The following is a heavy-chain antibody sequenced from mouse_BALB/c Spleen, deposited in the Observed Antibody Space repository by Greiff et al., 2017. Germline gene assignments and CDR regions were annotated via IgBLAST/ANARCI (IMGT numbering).Heavy chain of an antibody. D-gene: IGHD3-2*02. CDR2: ISSGGSYT. CDR3: KRDEKAFAY. CDR1: GFTFSSYT. V-gene: IGHV5-6-4*01. Sequence: EVKLVESGGGLVKPGGSLKLSCAASGFTFSSYTMSWVRQTPEKRLEWVATISSGGSYTYYPDSVKGRFTISRDKAKNTLYLQMSSLKSEDTAMYYCKRDEKAFAYWGQGTLVTVSA. J-gene: IGHJ3*01.